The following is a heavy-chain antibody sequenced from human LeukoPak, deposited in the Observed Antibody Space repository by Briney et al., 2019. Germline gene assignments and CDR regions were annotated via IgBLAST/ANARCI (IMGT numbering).Heavy chain of an antibody. CDR1: GGSFSGYY. CDR3: ARKYYDFWSGYHNFGY. Sequence: PSETLSLTCAVYGGSFSGYYWSWIRQPPGKGLEWIGEINHSGSTNYNPPLKSRVTISVDTSKNQFSLKLSSVTAADTAVYYCARKYYDFWSGYHNFGYWGQGTLVTVSS. J-gene: IGHJ4*02. V-gene: IGHV4-34*01. CDR2: INHSGST. D-gene: IGHD3-3*01.